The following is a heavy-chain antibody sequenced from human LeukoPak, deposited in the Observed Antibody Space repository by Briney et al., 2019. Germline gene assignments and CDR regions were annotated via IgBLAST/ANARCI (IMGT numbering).Heavy chain of an antibody. CDR2: IKQDGSEK. CDR3: ARAVAAPYYYYYYMDV. Sequence: GGSLRLSCAASGFTFSSYAMSWVRQAPGKGLEWVANIKQDGSEKYYVDSVKGRFTISRDNAKNSLYLQMNSLRAEDTAVYYCARAVAAPYYYYYYMDVWGKGTTVTVSS. CDR1: GFTFSSYA. V-gene: IGHV3-7*01. D-gene: IGHD6-19*01. J-gene: IGHJ6*03.